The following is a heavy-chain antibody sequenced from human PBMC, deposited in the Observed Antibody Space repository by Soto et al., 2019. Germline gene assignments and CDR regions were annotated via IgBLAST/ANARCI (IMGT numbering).Heavy chain of an antibody. D-gene: IGHD3-22*01. CDR1: GFTFSSYA. J-gene: IGHJ4*02. CDR3: ARPPNYYDSSGYYGY. V-gene: IGHV3-23*01. CDR2: ISDSGGGT. Sequence: GGSLRLSCAASGFTFSSYAMSWVRQAPGKGLEWVSSISDSGGGTYIADSVKGRFTISRDNAKNSLYLQMNSLRAEDTAVYYCARPPNYYDSSGYYGYWGQGTLVTVSS.